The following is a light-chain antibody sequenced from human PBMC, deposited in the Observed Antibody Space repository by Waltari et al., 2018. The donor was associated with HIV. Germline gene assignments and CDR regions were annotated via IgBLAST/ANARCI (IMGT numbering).Light chain of an antibody. J-gene: IGLJ2*01. CDR2: KDT. Sequence: YELTQPPSVSVSPGQTARITCSGRNLSDPYVYWYQQKSGKAPVLFIYKDTERQSGIPWRFSGATSGTTVTLIISGVQAEDEADYYCQSSDNGGTYVVFGGGTKLTVL. V-gene: IGLV3-25*03. CDR3: QSSDNGGTYVV. CDR1: NLSDPY.